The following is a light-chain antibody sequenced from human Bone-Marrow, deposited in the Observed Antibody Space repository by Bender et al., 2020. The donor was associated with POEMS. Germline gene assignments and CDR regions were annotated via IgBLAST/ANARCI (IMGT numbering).Light chain of an antibody. Sequence: QSVLTQPPSASGTPGQRVTISCSGSNSNIGTNAVNWYQQFPGTAPNLLFYSDNQRPSGVPDRFYAFKSGTSASLAISGLQSEDEANYYCAAWDDSLIGPVFGGGTKLTVL. J-gene: IGLJ3*02. CDR1: NSNIGTNA. CDR2: SDN. V-gene: IGLV1-44*01. CDR3: AAWDDSLIGPV.